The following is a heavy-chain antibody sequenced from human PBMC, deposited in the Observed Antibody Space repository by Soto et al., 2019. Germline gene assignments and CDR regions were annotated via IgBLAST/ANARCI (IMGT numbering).Heavy chain of an antibody. CDR3: ARHRPDYDYIWGSSIHLDY. CDR1: GGSISSSSYY. D-gene: IGHD3-16*01. V-gene: IGHV4-39*01. Sequence: SETLSLTCTVSGGSISSSSYYWGWIRQPPGKGLEWIGSIYYSGSTYYNPSLKSRVTISVDTSKNQFSLKLSSVTAADTAVYYCARHRPDYDYIWGSSIHLDYWGQGTLVTVSS. CDR2: IYYSGST. J-gene: IGHJ4*02.